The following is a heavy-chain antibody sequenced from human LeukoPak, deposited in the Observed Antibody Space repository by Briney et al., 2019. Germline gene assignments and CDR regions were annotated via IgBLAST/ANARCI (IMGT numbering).Heavy chain of an antibody. CDR3: ARDFDMIPFGGVIVPYYFDY. D-gene: IGHD3-16*02. CDR2: ISAYNGNT. V-gene: IGHV1-18*01. CDR1: GYTFTSYG. J-gene: IGHJ4*02. Sequence: ASVKVSCKASGYTFTSYGISGVRQAPGQGVEWMGWISAYNGNTNYAQKLQGRVTMTTDTSTSTAYRELRSLRSDDTAVYYCARDFDMIPFGGVIVPYYFDYWGQGTLVTVSS.